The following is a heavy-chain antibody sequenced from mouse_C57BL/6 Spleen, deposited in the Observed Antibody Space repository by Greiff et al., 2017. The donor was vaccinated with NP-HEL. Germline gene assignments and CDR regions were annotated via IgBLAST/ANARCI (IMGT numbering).Heavy chain of an antibody. D-gene: IGHD2-13*01. CDR2: INPSSGYT. Sequence: VQLQQSGAELAKPGASVKLSCKASGYTFTSYWMHWVKQRPGQGLEWIGYINPSSGYTKYNQKFKDKATLTADKSSSTAYRQLGSLTYEDSAVYYCARGDDSGYFDVWGTGTTVTVSS. V-gene: IGHV1-7*01. J-gene: IGHJ1*03. CDR1: GYTFTSYW. CDR3: ARGDDSGYFDV.